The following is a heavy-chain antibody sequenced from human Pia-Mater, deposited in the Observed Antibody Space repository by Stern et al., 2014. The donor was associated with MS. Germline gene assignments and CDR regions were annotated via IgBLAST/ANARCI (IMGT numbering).Heavy chain of an antibody. CDR1: GFTFSRYG. D-gene: IGHD3-16*02. J-gene: IGHJ4*02. Sequence: VQLVQSGGGVVQPGRSLRLSCAASGFTFSRYGMHWVRQAPGKGLEWVAVISYDVSNIYYADSVKGRFTISRDNSNNTLYLQMKSLRPEDTAMYYCAKEPLSLVGVIVYQFESWGQGTLVTVSS. CDR3: AKEPLSLVGVIVYQFES. CDR2: ISYDVSNI. V-gene: IGHV3-30*18.